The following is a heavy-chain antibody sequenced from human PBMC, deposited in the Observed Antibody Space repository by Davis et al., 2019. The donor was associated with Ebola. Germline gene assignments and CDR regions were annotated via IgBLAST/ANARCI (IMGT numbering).Heavy chain of an antibody. J-gene: IGHJ4*02. Sequence: GESLKISCAASGFTFSNAWMSWVRQAPGKGLEWVGRIKSKTDGGTTDYAAPVKGRFTISRDDSKNTAYLQMNSLKTEDTAVYYCTGGSGSYRDYWGQGTLVTVSS. D-gene: IGHD1-26*01. CDR2: IKSKTDGGTT. V-gene: IGHV3-15*01. CDR1: GFTFSNAW. CDR3: TGGSGSYRDY.